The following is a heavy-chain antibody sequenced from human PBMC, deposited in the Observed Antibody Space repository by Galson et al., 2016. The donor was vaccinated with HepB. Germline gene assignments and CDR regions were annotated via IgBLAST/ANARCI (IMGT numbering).Heavy chain of an antibody. CDR1: GFTFSIYT. D-gene: IGHD6-13*01. V-gene: IGHV3-21*01. CDR3: ARDPHFKGRNSGWYRWFDP. CDR2: ISGSSNYI. Sequence: SLRLSCAASGFTFSIYTINWVRQAPGKGLEWVSSISGSSNYIYYADSVKGRFTISRDNAKNSLYMQMNSLRAEDTAVYYCARDPHFKGRNSGWYRWFDPWGQGTLGTVSS. J-gene: IGHJ5*02.